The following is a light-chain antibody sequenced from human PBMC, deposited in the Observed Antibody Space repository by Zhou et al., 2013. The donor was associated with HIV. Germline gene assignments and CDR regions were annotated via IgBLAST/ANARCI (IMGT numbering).Light chain of an antibody. Sequence: EIVMTQSPATLSGSPGERVTLSCRASLSVANNLAWYQQKPGQAPRLLIYGASTRATGIPARFSGSGSGTDFTLTISSLQSEDFAVYYCQQYNYWWTFGQGTKVDIK. J-gene: IGKJ1*01. CDR2: GAS. CDR1: LSVANN. V-gene: IGKV3-15*01. CDR3: QQYNYWWT.